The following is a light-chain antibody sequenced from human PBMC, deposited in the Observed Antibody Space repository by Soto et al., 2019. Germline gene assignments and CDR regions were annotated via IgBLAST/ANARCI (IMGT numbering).Light chain of an antibody. J-gene: IGLJ2*01. Sequence: QSVLTQPPSVSGAPGQRVTISCTGSSSNIGAGYDVHWYQQLPGTAPKLLSYVNRNGPSGVPVRFSASNSATSASLAFTGXXXXXXADYYCQSYDSSLSLVFGGGTKL. CDR2: VNR. V-gene: IGLV1-40*01. CDR1: SSNIGAGYD. CDR3: QSYDSSLSLV.